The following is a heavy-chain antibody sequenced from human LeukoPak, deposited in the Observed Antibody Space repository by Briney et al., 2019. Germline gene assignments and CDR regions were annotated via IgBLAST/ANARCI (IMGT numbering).Heavy chain of an antibody. CDR1: GFTFSSYA. CDR2: ISGSGGGT. J-gene: IGHJ4*02. D-gene: IGHD2-15*01. Sequence: GGSLRLSCAASGFTFSSYAMSWVRQAPGKGLEWVSTISGSGGGTYYADSVKGRFTISRDNSKNTPSLQMNSLRAEDTAVYYCAKDGFYCSGSSCYFDYWGQGTLVTVSS. CDR3: AKDGFYCSGSSCYFDY. V-gene: IGHV3-23*01.